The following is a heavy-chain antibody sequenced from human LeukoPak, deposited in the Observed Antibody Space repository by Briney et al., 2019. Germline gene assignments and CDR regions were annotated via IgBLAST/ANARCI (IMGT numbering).Heavy chain of an antibody. CDR1: GFTFSNYY. J-gene: IGHJ4*02. V-gene: IGHV3-11*01. Sequence: PGRSLRLSCAASGFTFSNYYMSWIRQAPGKGLEWFSYISGTGTTIYYADSVKGRFTISRDNAKNSLYLQMNSLRAEDTAVYYCARPSSGYSLDYWGQGTLVTVSA. CDR2: ISGTGTTI. CDR3: ARPSSGYSLDY. D-gene: IGHD3-22*01.